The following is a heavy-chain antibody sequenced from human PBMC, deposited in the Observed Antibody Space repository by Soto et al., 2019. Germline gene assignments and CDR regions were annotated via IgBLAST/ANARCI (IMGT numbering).Heavy chain of an antibody. Sequence: ASVKVSCKASGYTFINYDISWVRQATGQGLEWMGWMNPGSGKTGYANKFQGRVTMTRDASTSTAHLELGSLTSEDTAVYYCARMASFGTLNWFDPWGQGTLVTVSS. D-gene: IGHD3-16*01. V-gene: IGHV1-8*02. J-gene: IGHJ5*02. CDR2: MNPGSGKT. CDR3: ARMASFGTLNWFDP. CDR1: GYTFINYD.